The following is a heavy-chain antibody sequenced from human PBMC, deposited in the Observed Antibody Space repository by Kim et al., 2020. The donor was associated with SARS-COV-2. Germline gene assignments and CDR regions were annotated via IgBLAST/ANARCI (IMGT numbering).Heavy chain of an antibody. CDR2: INDGGGT. CDR1: GEPFSTYY. V-gene: IGHV4-34*01. J-gene: IGHJ5*02. Sequence: SETLSLTCAVYGEPFSTYYWTWIRQSPGKGLEWIGEINDGGGTNYSPSLKSRVTISVETSKNQFSLKLRSVTAADTGVYYCARGPNWFDPWGLGTLVTVSS. CDR3: ARGPNWFDP.